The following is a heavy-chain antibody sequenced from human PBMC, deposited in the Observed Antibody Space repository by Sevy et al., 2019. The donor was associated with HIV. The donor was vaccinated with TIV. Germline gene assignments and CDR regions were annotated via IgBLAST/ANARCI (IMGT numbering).Heavy chain of an antibody. Sequence: SQTLSLTCAISGDSVSSNSAAWNWIRQSPSRGLEWLGRTYYRSKWYNDYAVSVKSRITINPATSKNQFSLQLNSVTPEDTAVYYCARENPGIAAAGVPTDYYYYGMDVWGQGTTVTVSS. CDR1: GDSVSSNSAA. J-gene: IGHJ6*02. V-gene: IGHV6-1*01. D-gene: IGHD6-13*01. CDR2: TYYRSKWYN. CDR3: ARENPGIAAAGVPTDYYYYGMDV.